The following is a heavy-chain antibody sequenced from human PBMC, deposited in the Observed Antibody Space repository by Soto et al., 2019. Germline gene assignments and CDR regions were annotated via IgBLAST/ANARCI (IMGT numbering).Heavy chain of an antibody. CDR3: ARSWGRWYYGSGSHPIDY. CDR1: GGSFSGYY. J-gene: IGHJ4*02. D-gene: IGHD3-10*01. Sequence: QVQLQQWGAGLLKPSETLSLTCAVYGGSFSGYYWSWIRQPPGKGLEWIGEINHSGSTNYNPSLKSRVTISVDTSKNQFSLKLSSVTAADTAVYYCARSWGRWYYGSGSHPIDYWGQGTLVTVSS. CDR2: INHSGST. V-gene: IGHV4-34*01.